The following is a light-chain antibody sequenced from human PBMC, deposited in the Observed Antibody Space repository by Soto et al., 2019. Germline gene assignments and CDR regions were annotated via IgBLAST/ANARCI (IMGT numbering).Light chain of an antibody. Sequence: DIVMTQSPDSLAVSLGERATINCKSSQSLLYRSNNKNYLAWYQQKAGQPPKVLVYWASTRESGVPDRFSGSGSGTDFTLTISSLQAEDVAVYYCQQYYSTPLTFGQGTKLEI. CDR3: QQYYSTPLT. V-gene: IGKV4-1*01. J-gene: IGKJ2*01. CDR1: QSLLYRSNNKNY. CDR2: WAS.